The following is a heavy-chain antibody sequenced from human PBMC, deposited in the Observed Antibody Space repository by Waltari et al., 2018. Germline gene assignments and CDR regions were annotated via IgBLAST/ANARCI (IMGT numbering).Heavy chain of an antibody. CDR2: MNPNSGNT. CDR3: ARGPDIAAPDIYYYYGMDV. Sequence: QVQLVQSGAEVKKPGASVKVSCKASGYTFTSYDINWVRQATGQGLEWMGGMNPNSGNTGYAQKFQGRVTMTRNTSRSTAYMELSSLRSEDTAVYYCARGPDIAAPDIYYYYGMDVWGQGTTVTVSS. D-gene: IGHD6-6*01. V-gene: IGHV1-8*01. CDR1: GYTFTSYD. J-gene: IGHJ6*02.